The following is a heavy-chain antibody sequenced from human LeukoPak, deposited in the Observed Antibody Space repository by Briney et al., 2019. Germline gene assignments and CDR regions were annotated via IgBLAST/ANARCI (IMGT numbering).Heavy chain of an antibody. V-gene: IGHV1-2*02. Sequence: ASVKVSCKASGYTFTAYYMHWVRQAPGQGLEWMGWINPNSGDTKIAQKFQGRVTITRDTSASTAYMELSSLRSEDTAVYYCARFLEKRAFDIWGQGTMVTVSS. CDR2: INPNSGDT. CDR1: GYTFTAYY. J-gene: IGHJ3*02. CDR3: ARFLEKRAFDI.